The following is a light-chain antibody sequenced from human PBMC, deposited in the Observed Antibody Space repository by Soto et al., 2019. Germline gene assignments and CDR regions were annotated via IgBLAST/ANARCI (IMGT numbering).Light chain of an antibody. J-gene: IGLJ1*01. CDR3: SSYTASGTLPYV. V-gene: IGLV2-14*01. CDR1: SSDVGDYDY. Sequence: ALTQPASVSGSPGQSITISCTGTSSDVGDYDYVSWYQQHPGKAPKLMIYEVSNRPSGVSNRFSGSKSGNTASLTIAGLQTEDEADYYCSSYTASGTLPYVFGTGTKVTVL. CDR2: EVS.